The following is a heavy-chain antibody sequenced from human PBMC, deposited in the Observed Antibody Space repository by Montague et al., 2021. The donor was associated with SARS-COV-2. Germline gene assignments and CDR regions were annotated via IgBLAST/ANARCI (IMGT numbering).Heavy chain of an antibody. V-gene: IGHV6-1*01. CDR3: ARVEYYGFWRGQSDTRYYFYGMDV. Sequence: CAISGDSVSRDSVAWNWIRQSPSRGLEWLGRTYYRSEWYMDYALSLNSRMTINPDTSKNEFSLHLNSVTPDDPAVYYCARVEYYGFWRGQSDTRYYFYGMDVWGQGTTVTVSS. CDR1: GDSVSRDSVA. CDR2: TYYRSEWYM. D-gene: IGHD3-3*01. J-gene: IGHJ6*01.